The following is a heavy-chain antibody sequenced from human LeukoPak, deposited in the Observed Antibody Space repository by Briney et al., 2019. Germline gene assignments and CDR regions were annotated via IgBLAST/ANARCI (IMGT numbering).Heavy chain of an antibody. J-gene: IGHJ1*01. CDR2: ISYDGSNK. D-gene: IGHD3-10*01. CDR1: GFSFSSYA. CDR3: ARVNRGDTYGSGSYYRPIGYFQH. V-gene: IGHV3-30*04. Sequence: GRSLRLSCAASGFSFSSYAMHWVRQAPGKGLEWVAVISYDGSNKYYADSVKGRFTISRDNSKNTLYLQMNSLRAEDTAVYYCARVNRGDTYGSGSYYRPIGYFQHWGQGTLVTVSS.